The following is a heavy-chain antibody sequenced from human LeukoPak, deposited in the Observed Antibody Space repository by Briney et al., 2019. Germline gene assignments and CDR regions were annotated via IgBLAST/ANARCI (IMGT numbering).Heavy chain of an antibody. J-gene: IGHJ4*02. CDR1: GGSISSSTW. Sequence: PSETLSLTCAVSGGSISSSTWWTWVRLPPGEGLEWIGEIFHSGSKNLNPSLKSRLTMSVDESKHEVSLKLTSVTAADTAVYYCASGGLVSRYLDHWGQGALVTVSA. CDR3: ASGGLVSRYLDH. V-gene: IGHV4-4*02. CDR2: IFHSGSK. D-gene: IGHD3-9*01.